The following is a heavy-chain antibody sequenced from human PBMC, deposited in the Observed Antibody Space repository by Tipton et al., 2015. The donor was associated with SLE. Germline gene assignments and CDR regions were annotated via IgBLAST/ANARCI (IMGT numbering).Heavy chain of an antibody. CDR1: GGSISSHY. D-gene: IGHD1-20*01. J-gene: IGHJ4*02. CDR2: IYYSGST. Sequence: TLSLTCTVSGGSISSHYWSWIRQPPGKGLEWIGYIYYSGSTNYNPSLKSRVTISVDTSKNQFSLKLSSVTAADTAVYYCARARKWNYYFDYWGQGTLVTVSS. CDR3: ARARKWNYYFDY. V-gene: IGHV4-59*11.